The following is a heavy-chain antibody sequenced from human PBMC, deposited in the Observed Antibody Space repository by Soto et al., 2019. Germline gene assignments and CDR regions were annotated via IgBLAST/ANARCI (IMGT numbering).Heavy chain of an antibody. CDR1: GGSISSSSYY. D-gene: IGHD4-17*01. V-gene: IGHV4-39*01. CDR2: IYYSGST. J-gene: IGHJ6*02. CDR3: ARLMVTTNLYYYYGMDV. Sequence: PGETLSLTCTVSGGSISSSSYYWGWIRQPPGKGLEWIGSIYYSGSTYYNPSLKSRVTISVDTSKNQYSLKLSSVTAADTAVYYCARLMVTTNLYYYYGMDVWGQGTTVTVSS.